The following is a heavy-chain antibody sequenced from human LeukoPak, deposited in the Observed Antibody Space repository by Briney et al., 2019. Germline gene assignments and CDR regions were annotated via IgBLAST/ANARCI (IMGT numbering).Heavy chain of an antibody. J-gene: IGHJ3*02. CDR3: ATLIGGDDAFDI. D-gene: IGHD4-23*01. CDR2: IFYTGST. Sequence: MPSETLSLTCTVSGGSISSYYWSWIRQPPGKGLEWIGYIFYTGSTNYNPSLKSRVTISVLTSKNRFSLKLSSVTAADTAVYYCATLIGGDDAFDIWGQGTMVTVSS. CDR1: GGSISSYY. V-gene: IGHV4-59*01.